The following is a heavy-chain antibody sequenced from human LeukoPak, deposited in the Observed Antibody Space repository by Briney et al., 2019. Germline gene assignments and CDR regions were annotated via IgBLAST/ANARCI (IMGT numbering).Heavy chain of an antibody. V-gene: IGHV3-20*04. Sequence: GGSLRLSCAASGFTFDDYGMSWVRQAPGKGLEWISGINWNGGSTGYADSVKGRFTISRDNAKNSLYLQMNSLRAEDTALYYCARSYDFWRDFDYWGQGTLVTVSS. D-gene: IGHD3-3*01. CDR2: INWNGGST. CDR3: ARSYDFWRDFDY. CDR1: GFTFDDYG. J-gene: IGHJ4*02.